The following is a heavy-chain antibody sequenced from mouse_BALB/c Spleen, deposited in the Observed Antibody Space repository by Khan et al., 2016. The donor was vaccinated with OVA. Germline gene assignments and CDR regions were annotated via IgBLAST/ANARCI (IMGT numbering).Heavy chain of an antibody. Sequence: VKLLESGPGLVVPSQSLSITCTVSGFSLTGYGVSWVRQPPGKGLEWLGMIWGDGSTDYNSALKSRLSISKDNSKSQVFLKMNSLQTDDTAKYYCARAYYGNYREAMDYWGQGTSVTVSS. CDR2: IWGDGST. CDR1: GFSLTGYG. J-gene: IGHJ4*01. D-gene: IGHD2-10*01. V-gene: IGHV2-6-7*01. CDR3: ARAYYGNYREAMDY.